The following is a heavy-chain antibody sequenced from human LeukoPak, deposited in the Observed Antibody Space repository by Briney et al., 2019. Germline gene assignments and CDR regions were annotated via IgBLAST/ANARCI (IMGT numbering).Heavy chain of an antibody. V-gene: IGHV3-23*01. CDR1: GFTFSSYA. J-gene: IGHJ5*02. CDR2: ISGRGGGT. Sequence: RGSLRLSCAASGFTFSSYAMNWVRQAPGKGLEWVSGISGRGGGTYYADSVKGRFTISRDNSKNTLYLQMNSLRAEDTAVYYCAKDEAAAGLNWFDPWGQGILVTVSS. CDR3: AKDEAAAGLNWFDP. D-gene: IGHD6-25*01.